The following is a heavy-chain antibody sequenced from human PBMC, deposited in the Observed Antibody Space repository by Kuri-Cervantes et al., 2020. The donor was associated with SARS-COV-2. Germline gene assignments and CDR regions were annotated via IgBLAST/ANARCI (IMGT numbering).Heavy chain of an antibody. CDR1: GFTVSSNY. CDR2: ISGSGGST. Sequence: LSLTCAASGFTVSSNYMSWVRQAPGKGLEWVSAISGSGGSTYYADSVKGRFTISRDNSKNTLYLQMNSLRAEDTAVYYCAKDRVDSRRSPTDYWGQGTLVTVSS. CDR3: AKDRVDSRRSPTDY. D-gene: IGHD2-15*01. J-gene: IGHJ4*02. V-gene: IGHV3-23*01.